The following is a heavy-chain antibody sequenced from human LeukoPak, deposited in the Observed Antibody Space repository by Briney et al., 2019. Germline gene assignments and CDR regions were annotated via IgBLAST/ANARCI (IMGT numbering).Heavy chain of an antibody. CDR2: ISAYNGNT. J-gene: IGHJ4*02. V-gene: IGHV1-18*01. D-gene: IGHD3-10*01. CDR3: ARGQGNYYGSGSYPQNFDY. Sequence: ASVKVPCKASGYTFTSYGISWVRQAPGQGLEWMGWISAYNGNTNYAQKLQGRVTMTTDTSTSTAYMELRSLRSDDTAVYYCARGQGNYYGSGSYPQNFDYRGQGTLVTVSS. CDR1: GYTFTSYG.